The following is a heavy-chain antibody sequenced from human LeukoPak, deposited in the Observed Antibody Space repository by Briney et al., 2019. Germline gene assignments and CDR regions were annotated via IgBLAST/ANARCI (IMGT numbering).Heavy chain of an antibody. CDR2: ISYDGSNK. CDR1: GFTFSSYG. D-gene: IGHD3-10*01. V-gene: IGHV3-30*18. Sequence: GGSLRLSCAASGFTFSSYGMHWVRQAPGKGLEWEAVISYDGSNKYYADSVKGRFTISRDNSKNTLYLQMNSLRAEDTAVYYCAKDAVVRGTEGWFDPWGQGTLVTVSS. CDR3: AKDAVVRGTEGWFDP. J-gene: IGHJ5*02.